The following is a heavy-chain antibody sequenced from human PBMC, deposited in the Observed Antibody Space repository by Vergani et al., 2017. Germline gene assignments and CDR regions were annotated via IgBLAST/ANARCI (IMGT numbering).Heavy chain of an antibody. Sequence: QVQLVQSGSELKKPGASVKVSCKASGYTFTSYAMNWVRQAPGQGLEWMGWINTNTGNPTYAQGFTGRFVFSLDTAVSTAYLQICSLKAEDTAVYYCARGAVTDTYCYYGMDVWGQGTTVTVSS. D-gene: IGHD2-21*02. J-gene: IGHJ6*02. V-gene: IGHV7-4-1*01. CDR3: ARGAVTDTYCYYGMDV. CDR1: GYTFTSYA. CDR2: INTNTGNP.